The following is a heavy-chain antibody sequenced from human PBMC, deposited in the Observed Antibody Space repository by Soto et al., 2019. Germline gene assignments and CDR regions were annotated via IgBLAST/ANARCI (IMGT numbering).Heavy chain of an antibody. CDR1: GFTFSTYT. D-gene: IGHD4-17*01. J-gene: IGHJ4*02. V-gene: IGHV3-23*01. CDR3: AKDMRPDGVWDFDY. Sequence: VQLLESGGGLAQPGGSLRLSCAASGFTFSTYTMAWVRQAPGRGPEWVAGVSQDGTAHYADSVKGRFTISRDNSRDTVYLQMSTLRGEDTAVYYWAKDMRPDGVWDFDYWGQGTLVTVSS. CDR2: VSQDGTA.